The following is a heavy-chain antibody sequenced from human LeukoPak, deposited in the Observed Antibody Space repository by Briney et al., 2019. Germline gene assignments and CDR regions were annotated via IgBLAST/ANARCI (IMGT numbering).Heavy chain of an antibody. CDR2: ISGDSRHI. CDR3: GREGGALMMPFGGDFDY. CDR1: GFTFSSFS. J-gene: IGHJ4*02. V-gene: IGHV3-21*01. Sequence: GGSLRLSCAASGFTFSSFSMNWVRQAPGKGLEWVSCISGDSRHIYQADSVKGRFTISRDNAKNSLYLQMNSLRVEDTAVDYCGREGGALMMPFGGDFDYWGQGTLATVSS. D-gene: IGHD3-16*01.